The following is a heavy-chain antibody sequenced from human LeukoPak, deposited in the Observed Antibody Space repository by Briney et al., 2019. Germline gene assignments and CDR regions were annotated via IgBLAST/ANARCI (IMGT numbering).Heavy chain of an antibody. CDR1: GYTFTSYG. Sequence: GASVKVSCKASGYTFTSYGINWVGQAPGQGREGMGWISAYNGKTNYAQKLQRRVTMTTDTSTSTAYMELRSLRSDDTAVYYCARDPFTVTTIRAFDIWGQGTMVPVSS. CDR3: ARDPFTVTTIRAFDI. D-gene: IGHD4-17*01. V-gene: IGHV1-18*01. J-gene: IGHJ3*02. CDR2: ISAYNGKT.